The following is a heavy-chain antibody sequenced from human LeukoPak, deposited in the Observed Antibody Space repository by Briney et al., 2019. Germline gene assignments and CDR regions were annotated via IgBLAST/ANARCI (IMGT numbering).Heavy chain of an antibody. J-gene: IGHJ4*02. D-gene: IGHD2-15*01. V-gene: IGHV4-39*02. CDR3: ARDCSGGSCFSGPFEY. Sequence: PSETLSLTCTVSGGSISYSSYYWGRIRQPPGKGLEWIGSIYYTGSSYYNPSLKSRATISVDTSKNQFSLKLRSVTAADTAVYYCARDCSGGSCFSGPFEYWGQGTLVTVSS. CDR1: GGSISYSSYY. CDR2: IYYTGSS.